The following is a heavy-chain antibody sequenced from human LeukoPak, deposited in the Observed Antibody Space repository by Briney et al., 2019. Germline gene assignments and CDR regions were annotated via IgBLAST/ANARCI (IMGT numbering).Heavy chain of an antibody. CDR2: IFSGGET. CDR3: ARVNRGDAFDI. Sequence: GGSLRLSCAVSGFSISDNFMGWVRQTPGKGLEWVSLIFSGGETYSADSLKGRFTISRDNSKNTLYLQMNSLRAEDTAVYYCARVNRGDAFDIWGQGTLVSVSS. V-gene: IGHV3-66*01. D-gene: IGHD3-16*02. J-gene: IGHJ3*02. CDR1: GFSISDNF.